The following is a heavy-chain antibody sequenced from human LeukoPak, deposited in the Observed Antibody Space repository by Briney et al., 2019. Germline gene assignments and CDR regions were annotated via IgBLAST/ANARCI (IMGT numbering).Heavy chain of an antibody. V-gene: IGHV3-74*01. Sequence: GGSLRLSCSDSGFTFSFHWMHWVRHAPGKGLVWVSRINSDGSSTSYADSVKGRFTISRDNAKNTLYLQMNSLRAEDTAVYYCARDGYYGSGSSGLNHFDYWGQGTLVTVSS. J-gene: IGHJ4*02. CDR2: INSDGSST. D-gene: IGHD3-10*01. CDR3: ARDGYYGSGSSGLNHFDY. CDR1: GFTFSFHW.